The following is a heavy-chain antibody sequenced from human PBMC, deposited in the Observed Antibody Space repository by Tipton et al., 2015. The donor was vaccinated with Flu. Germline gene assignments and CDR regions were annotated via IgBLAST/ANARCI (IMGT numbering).Heavy chain of an antibody. CDR3: EGGAYDYVWGSYRTNY. V-gene: IGHV4-31*03. CDR1: DGSISTAGYH. Sequence: LRLSCTVADGSISTAGYHWSWIRQHPGKGLEWIGHISNNGTTYYKPSLKSRIIMSMDTSKNQFFLNLSSVTAADTAVYYCEGGAYDYVWGSYRTNYWGQGTLVTVSS. D-gene: IGHD3-16*02. CDR2: ISNNGTT. J-gene: IGHJ4*02.